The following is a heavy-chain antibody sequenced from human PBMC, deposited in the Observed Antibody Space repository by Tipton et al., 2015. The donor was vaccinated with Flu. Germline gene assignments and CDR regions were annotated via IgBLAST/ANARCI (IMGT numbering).Heavy chain of an antibody. V-gene: IGHV3-72*01. CDR1: GFTFSDHY. D-gene: IGHD1-26*01. Sequence: GSLRLSCAASGFTFSDHYMDWVRQAPGKGLEWVGRTRNKANSYTTEYAASVKGRFTISRDDSKNSLYLQMNSLKTEDTAVYYRARVVARGSYAAFDIWGQGTMVTVSS. J-gene: IGHJ3*02. CDR3: ARVVARGSYAAFDI. CDR2: TRNKANSYTT.